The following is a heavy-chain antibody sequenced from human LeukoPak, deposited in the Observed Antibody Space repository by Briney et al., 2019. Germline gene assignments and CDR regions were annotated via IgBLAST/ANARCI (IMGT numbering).Heavy chain of an antibody. V-gene: IGHV3-30*18. CDR1: GYPFSGSD. CDR2: VSHEGSSK. Sequence: PGGSLRLSCAASGYPFSGSDIHWVRQAPGKGLEWVAFVSHEGSSKFYAESVKGRSGISRDNSKSTTYLQMNGLRADDTAVYYCAKTTGGWPRFFDHWGQGTLVAVSS. CDR3: AKTTGGWPRFFDH. D-gene: IGHD6-19*01. J-gene: IGHJ4*02.